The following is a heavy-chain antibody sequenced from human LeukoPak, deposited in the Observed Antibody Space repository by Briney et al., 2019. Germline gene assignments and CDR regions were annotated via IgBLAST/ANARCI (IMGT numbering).Heavy chain of an antibody. D-gene: IGHD5-12*01. J-gene: IGHJ4*01. V-gene: IGHV3-48*01. CDR1: GCNFIDYS. Sequence: GGSLRLSCAASGCNFIDYSMNWVRPAPGKGLEWISYIGISSGNTKYADSVKGRFTISRDKARNSLYPQMNSLRVEDTSMYYCARDHRYAFDNWGHGTLVTVSS. CDR3: ARDHRYAFDN. CDR2: IGISSGNT.